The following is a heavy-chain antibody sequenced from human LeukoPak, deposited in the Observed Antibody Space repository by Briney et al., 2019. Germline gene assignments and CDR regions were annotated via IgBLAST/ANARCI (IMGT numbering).Heavy chain of an antibody. CDR1: GYTFTSYY. V-gene: IGHV1-46*01. Sequence: ASVKVPCKASGYTFTSYYMHWVRQAPGQGLEWMGIINPSGGSTSYAQKFQGRVTMTRDTSTSTVYMELSSLRSEDTAVYYCARGRDIVVVPASFDYWGQGTLVTVSS. J-gene: IGHJ4*02. CDR2: INPSGGST. D-gene: IGHD2-2*01. CDR3: ARGRDIVVVPASFDY.